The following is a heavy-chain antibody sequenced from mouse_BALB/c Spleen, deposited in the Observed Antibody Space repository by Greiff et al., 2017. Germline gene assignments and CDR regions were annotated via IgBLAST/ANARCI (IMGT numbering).Heavy chain of an antibody. J-gene: IGHJ4*01. V-gene: IGHV2-9*02. CDR3: ARDRGITTYAMDY. D-gene: IGHD1-2*01. Sequence: QVQLKESGPGLVAPSQSLSITCTVSGFSLTSYGVHWVRQPPGKGLEWLGVIWAGGSTNYNSALMSRLSISKDNSKSQVFLKMNSLQTDDTAMYYCARDRGITTYAMDYWGQGTSVTVSS. CDR1: GFSLTSYG. CDR2: IWAGGST.